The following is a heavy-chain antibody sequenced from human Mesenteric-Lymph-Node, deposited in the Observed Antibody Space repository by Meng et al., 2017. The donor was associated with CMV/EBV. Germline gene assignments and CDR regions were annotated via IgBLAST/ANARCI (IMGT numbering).Heavy chain of an antibody. V-gene: IGHV3-33*01. J-gene: IGHJ4*02. CDR1: FSGYG. CDR3: ARDWDPMVRGVIIWYYFDY. D-gene: IGHD3-10*01. CDR2: IWYDGSNK. Sequence: FSGYGMHWVRQAPGKWLEWVAVIWYDGSNKYSADSVKGRFPISRDNSKNTLYLQMNSLRAEDTAVYYCARDWDPMVRGVIIWYYFDYWGQGTLVTVSS.